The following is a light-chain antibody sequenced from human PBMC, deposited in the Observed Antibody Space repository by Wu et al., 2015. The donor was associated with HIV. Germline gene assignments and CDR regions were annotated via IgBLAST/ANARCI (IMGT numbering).Light chain of an antibody. CDR1: QSISSW. CDR2: KAS. V-gene: IGKV1-5*03. J-gene: IGKJ3*01. CDR3: QQFRSYPFT. Sequence: DIQMTQSPSTLSASIGDRVTITCRASQSISSWLAWYQQKPGTAPNLLIYKASTLESGVPSRFSGSGSGTEFTLTVSSLQSDDFATYYCQQFRSYPFTFGPGTKVDI.